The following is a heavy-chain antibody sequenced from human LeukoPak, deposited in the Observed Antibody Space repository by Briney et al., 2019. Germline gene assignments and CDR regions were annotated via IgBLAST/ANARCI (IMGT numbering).Heavy chain of an antibody. J-gene: IGHJ4*02. Sequence: PGGSLRLSCAASGFTFSSYSMNWVRQAPGKGLGWVSSISSSSSYIYYADSVKGRFTISRDNAKNSLYLQMNSLRAEDTAVYYCARDHSWSQWVDYWGQGTLVTVSS. CDR3: ARDHSWSQWVDY. CDR1: GFTFSSYS. V-gene: IGHV3-21*01. CDR2: ISSSSSYI. D-gene: IGHD1-1*01.